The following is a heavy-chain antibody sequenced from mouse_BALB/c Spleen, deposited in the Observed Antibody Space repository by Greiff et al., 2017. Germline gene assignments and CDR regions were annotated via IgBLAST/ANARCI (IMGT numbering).Heavy chain of an antibody. CDR1: GYSITSGYY. CDR2: ISYDGSN. Sequence: EVQLVESGPGLVKPSQSLSLTCSVTGYSITSGYYWNWIRQFPGNKLEWMGYISYDGSNNYNPSLKNRISITRDTSKNQFFLKLNSVTTEDTATYYCAIYYYGSRGPWFAYWGQGTLVTVSA. J-gene: IGHJ3*01. CDR3: AIYYYGSRGPWFAY. D-gene: IGHD1-1*01. V-gene: IGHV3-6*02.